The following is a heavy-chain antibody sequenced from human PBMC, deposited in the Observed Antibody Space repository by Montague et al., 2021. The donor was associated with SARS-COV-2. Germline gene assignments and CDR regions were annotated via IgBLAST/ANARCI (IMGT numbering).Heavy chain of an antibody. V-gene: IGHV3-13*04. CDR1: GFTFSSYD. CDR3: ARSVGSSWSYYYYYYMDV. D-gene: IGHD6-13*01. J-gene: IGHJ6*03. CDR2: IGTAGDT. Sequence: SLRLSYAASGFTFSSYDMHWVRQATGKGLEWVSAIGTAGDTYYPGSVKGRFTISRENAKNSLYLQMKCLRAGDTAVYYCARSVGSSWSYYYYYYMDVWGKGTTVTVSS.